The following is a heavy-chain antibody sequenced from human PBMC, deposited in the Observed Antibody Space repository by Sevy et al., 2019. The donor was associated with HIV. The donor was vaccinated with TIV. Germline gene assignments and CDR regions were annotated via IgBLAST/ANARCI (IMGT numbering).Heavy chain of an antibody. CDR3: ARESSSTWQAGYYGMAV. CDR2: IYSGDTT. Sequence: GGSLRLSCAASGFTVSSDYMTWVRQAPGKGLEWVSVIYSGDTTYYADSVKGRFTISRDNSKNTVYLQMNSLRAEDTAVYYCARESSSTWQAGYYGMAVWGQGTTVTVSS. D-gene: IGHD6-13*01. V-gene: IGHV3-66*01. J-gene: IGHJ6*02. CDR1: GFTVSSDY.